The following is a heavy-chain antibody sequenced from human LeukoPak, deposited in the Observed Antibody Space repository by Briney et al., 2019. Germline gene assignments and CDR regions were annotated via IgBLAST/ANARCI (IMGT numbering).Heavy chain of an antibody. J-gene: IGHJ4*02. CDR1: GFTFSSYA. Sequence: SGGSLRLSFAASGFTFSSYAMHWDRQAPGKGLEWVAVISYDGSNKYYADSVKGRFTISRDNSKNTLYLQMNSLRAEDTAVYYCARGGGGGYDDSSGYGLHWGQGTLVTVSS. CDR2: ISYDGSNK. D-gene: IGHD3-22*01. V-gene: IGHV3-30-3*01. CDR3: ARGGGGGYDDSSGYGLH.